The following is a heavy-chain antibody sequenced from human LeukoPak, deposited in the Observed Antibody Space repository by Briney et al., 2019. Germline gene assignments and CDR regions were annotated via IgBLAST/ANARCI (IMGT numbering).Heavy chain of an antibody. Sequence: GRSLRLSCAASGFTFSSYAMSWVRQAPGKGLEWVSSISSGGSTFYADSVKGRFTISRDNAKNSLYLQMNSLRAEDMALYYCARVLRPQEWELLPEQGGGAFDIWGQGTMVTVSS. CDR1: GFTFSSYA. V-gene: IGHV3-23*01. CDR2: ISSGGST. J-gene: IGHJ3*02. D-gene: IGHD1-26*01. CDR3: ARVLRPQEWELLPEQGGGAFDI.